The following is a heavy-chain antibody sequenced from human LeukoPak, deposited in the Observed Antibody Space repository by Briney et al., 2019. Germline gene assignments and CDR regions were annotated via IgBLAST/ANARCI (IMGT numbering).Heavy chain of an antibody. Sequence: PSETLSLTCTVSGGPISTSSFYWGWIRQPPGKGLEWIGYNYYSGSTNYNPSLKSRVTISVDTSKNQFPLKLSSVTDADPAVYYWARALGKDNFLTPYDYWGQGTLVTVSS. D-gene: IGHD3-16*01. CDR2: NYYSGST. J-gene: IGHJ4*02. V-gene: IGHV4-61*05. CDR3: ARALGKDNFLTPYDY. CDR1: GGPISTSSFY.